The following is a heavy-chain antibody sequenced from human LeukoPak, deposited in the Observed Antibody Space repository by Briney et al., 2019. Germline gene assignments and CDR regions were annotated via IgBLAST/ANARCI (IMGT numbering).Heavy chain of an antibody. CDR3: TTDLPDYYDSSGSFDY. CDR1: GFTFSSYG. D-gene: IGHD3-22*01. CDR2: IKSKTDGGTT. J-gene: IGHJ4*02. V-gene: IGHV3-15*01. Sequence: GGSLRLSCAASGFTFSSYGMHWVRQAPGKELEWVGRIKSKTDGGTTDYAAPVKGRFTISRDDSKNTLYLQMNSLKTEDTAVYYCTTDLPDYYDSSGSFDYWGQGTLVTVSS.